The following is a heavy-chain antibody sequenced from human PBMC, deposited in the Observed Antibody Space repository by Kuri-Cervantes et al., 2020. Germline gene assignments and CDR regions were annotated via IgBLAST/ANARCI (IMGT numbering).Heavy chain of an antibody. CDR2: IYYSGST. Sequence: SETLSLTCTVSGGSISSSSYYWGWIRQPPGKGLEWIGSIYYSGSTYYNLSLKSRVTISVDTSKNQFSLKLSSVTAADTAVYYCARGRSKDYFDYWGQGTLVTVSS. CDR3: ARGRSKDYFDY. V-gene: IGHV4-39*01. CDR1: GGSISSSSYY. J-gene: IGHJ4*02.